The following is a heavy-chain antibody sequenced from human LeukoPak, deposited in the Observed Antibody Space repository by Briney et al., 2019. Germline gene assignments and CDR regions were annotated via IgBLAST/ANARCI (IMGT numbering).Heavy chain of an antibody. V-gene: IGHV4-31*03. CDR3: ASYIRNCGGDCYLDTFDY. CDR2: TYYSGST. Sequence: TLSLTCTVSGGSISSGGYYWRWIRQHPGKGLEWIGYTYYSGSTYYNPSLKSRVTISVDTSKNQFSLKLSSVTAADTAVYYCASYIRNCGGDCYLDTFDYWGQGTLVTVFS. D-gene: IGHD2-21*02. CDR1: GGSISSGGYY. J-gene: IGHJ4*02.